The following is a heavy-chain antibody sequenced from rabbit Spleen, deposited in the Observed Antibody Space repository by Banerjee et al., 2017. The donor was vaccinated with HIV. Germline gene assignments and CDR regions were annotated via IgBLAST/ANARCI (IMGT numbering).Heavy chain of an antibody. V-gene: IGHV1S45*01. CDR3: ARDSGSGPYIDGYFNL. D-gene: IGHD1-1*01. Sequence: QEQLEESGGGLVKPEGSLTLTCKASGVSFNDKDVMCWVRQAPGKGLEWIACINMVTGKAVYASWAKGRFTFSKTSSTTVTLQMTSLTAADTATYFCARDSGSGPYIDGYFNLWGQGTLVTVS. CDR1: GVSFNDKDV. CDR2: INMVTGKA. J-gene: IGHJ4*01.